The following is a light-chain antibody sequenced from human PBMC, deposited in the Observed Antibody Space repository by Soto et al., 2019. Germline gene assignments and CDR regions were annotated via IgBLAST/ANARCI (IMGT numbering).Light chain of an antibody. V-gene: IGKV3-11*01. CDR3: QQYGSSAT. CDR2: DAT. CDR1: QSVSSY. Sequence: EVVLTQSPATLSLSPGERATLSCRASQSVSSYLAWYQQKAGQAPRLLIYDATKRAIGIPARFSGSGSGTDFTLTISSLEPEDLAVHYCQQYGSSATFGQGTKVDI. J-gene: IGKJ1*01.